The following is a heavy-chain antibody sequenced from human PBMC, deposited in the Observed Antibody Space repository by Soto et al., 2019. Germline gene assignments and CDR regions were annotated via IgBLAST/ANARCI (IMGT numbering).Heavy chain of an antibody. J-gene: IGHJ6*02. V-gene: IGHV1-46*01. CDR2: INPSGGST. Sequence: GASVKVSCKASGYTFTSYYMHWVRQAPGQGLEWMGIINPSGGSTSYAQKFQGRVTMTRDTSTSTVYVELSSLRSEDTAVYYCARDVVLWFGELLSSPYGMDVWGQGTTVTVSS. CDR3: ARDVVLWFGELLSSPYGMDV. CDR1: GYTFTSYY. D-gene: IGHD3-10*01.